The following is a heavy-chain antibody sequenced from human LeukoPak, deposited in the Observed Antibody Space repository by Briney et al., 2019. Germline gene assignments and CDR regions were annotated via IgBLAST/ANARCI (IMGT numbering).Heavy chain of an antibody. J-gene: IGHJ4*02. Sequence: PGGSLRLSCAASGFTFSSYAMHWVRQAPGKGLEWVAVISYDGSNKYYADSVKGRFTISRDNAKNTLYLQMNSLRAEDTAVYYCATVDIAPAFDYWGQGTLVTVSS. CDR2: ISYDGSNK. V-gene: IGHV3-30*04. D-gene: IGHD6-13*01. CDR3: ATVDIAPAFDY. CDR1: GFTFSSYA.